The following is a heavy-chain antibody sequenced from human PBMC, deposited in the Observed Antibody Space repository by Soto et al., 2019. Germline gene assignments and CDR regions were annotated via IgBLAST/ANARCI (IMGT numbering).Heavy chain of an antibody. J-gene: IGHJ3*02. Sequence: QVQLVQSGAEVKKPGSSVKVSCKASGGSFSTYGISWVRQAPGQGLEWMGGFIPVFTTAKYAQKFQGRVSITAAESTYTASMEVSSLRSEVTAVYFCARYPVDVSMTTVRHGALEIWGQGTVVTVSS. D-gene: IGHD4-17*01. CDR2: FIPVFTTA. CDR1: GGSFSTYG. CDR3: ARYPVDVSMTTVRHGALEI. V-gene: IGHV1-69*01.